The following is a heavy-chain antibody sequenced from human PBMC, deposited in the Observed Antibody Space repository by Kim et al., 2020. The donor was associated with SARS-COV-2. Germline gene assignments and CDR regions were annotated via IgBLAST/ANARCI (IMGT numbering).Heavy chain of an antibody. D-gene: IGHD4-17*01. V-gene: IGHV3-21*06. Sequence: LSLTCAASGFIFSSDAMNWVRQAPGKGLEWVSSISPSGDYIHYADSVKGRFTISRDDAKDSLYLQMNSLRAEDTAVYYCARYIDYAFDFWGQGTLVTVSS. J-gene: IGHJ4*02. CDR3: ARYIDYAFDF. CDR2: ISPSGDYI. CDR1: GFIFSSDA.